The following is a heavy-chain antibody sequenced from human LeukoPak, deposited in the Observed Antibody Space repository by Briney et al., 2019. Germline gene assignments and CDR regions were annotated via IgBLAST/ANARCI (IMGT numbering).Heavy chain of an antibody. CDR2: IYYSGST. CDR1: GGSISSYH. D-gene: IGHD3-10*01. J-gene: IGHJ5*02. V-gene: IGHV4-59*08. CDR3: ARLGVLLWFGELLRNWFDP. Sequence: SETLSLTCSVSGGSISSYHWSWIRQPPGKGLEWIGYIYYSGSTNYNPSLKSRVTISVDTSKNQFSLKLSSVTAADTAVYYCARLGVLLWFGELLRNWFDPWGQGTLVTVSS.